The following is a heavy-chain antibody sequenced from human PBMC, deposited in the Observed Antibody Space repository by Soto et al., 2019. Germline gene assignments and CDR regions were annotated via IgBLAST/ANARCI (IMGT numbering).Heavy chain of an antibody. CDR3: AREGHLGELSLSGDAFDI. J-gene: IGHJ3*02. V-gene: IGHV3-53*04. D-gene: IGHD3-16*02. CDR2: IYSGGST. CDR1: GFTVSSNY. Sequence: GGSLRLSCAASGFTVSSNYMSWVRQAPGKGLEWVSVIYSGGSTYYADSVMGRFTISRHNSKNTLYLQMNSLRAEDTAVYYCAREGHLGELSLSGDAFDIWGQGTMVTVSS.